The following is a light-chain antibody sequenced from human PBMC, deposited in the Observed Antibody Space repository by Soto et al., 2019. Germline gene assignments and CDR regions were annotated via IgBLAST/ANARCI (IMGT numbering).Light chain of an antibody. CDR3: CAFAGSYTWV. CDR2: DVS. V-gene: IGLV2-11*01. Sequence: QSVLAQPRSVSGSPGQSVTISCTGTSSDVGGYNYVSWYQQNPAKAPKLMIYDVSKRPSGVLDRFSGSKSGNTASLTISGLKAEDEADYYCCAFAGSYTWVFGGGTKLTVL. J-gene: IGLJ3*02. CDR1: SSDVGGYNY.